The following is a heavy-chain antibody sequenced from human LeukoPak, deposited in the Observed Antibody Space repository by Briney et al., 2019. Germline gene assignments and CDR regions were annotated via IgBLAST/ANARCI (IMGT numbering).Heavy chain of an antibody. CDR2: ISYDGSNK. J-gene: IGHJ4*02. D-gene: IGHD6-19*01. CDR3: ARGIGPVAVTFDY. CDR1: GFTFSSYA. Sequence: PGGSLRLSCAASGFTFSSYAMHWVRQAPGKGLEWVAVISYDGSNKYYADSVKGRFTISRDNSKNTLYLQMNSLRAEDTAVYYCARGIGPVAVTFDYWGQGTLVTVSS. V-gene: IGHV3-30-3*01.